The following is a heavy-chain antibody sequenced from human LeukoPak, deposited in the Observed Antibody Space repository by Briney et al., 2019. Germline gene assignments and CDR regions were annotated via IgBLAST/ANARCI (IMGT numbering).Heavy chain of an antibody. CDR3: AHSLVFLHSARYVGTYYFDY. D-gene: IGHD6-19*01. CDR1: GFSLNTTGVG. V-gene: IGHV2-5*02. J-gene: IGHJ4*02. CDR2: IYWDDDK. Sequence: SGPTLVKPTQTLTLTCTFSGFSLNTTGVGVGWIRQPPGKALEWLALIYWDDDKRYRQSLKSRLTITKDTSKNQVVLTMTNMDPVDTATYYCAHSLVFLHSARYVGTYYFDYWGQGTLVTVSS.